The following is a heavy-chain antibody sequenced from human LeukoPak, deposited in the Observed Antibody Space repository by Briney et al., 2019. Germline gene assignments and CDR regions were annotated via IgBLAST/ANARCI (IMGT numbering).Heavy chain of an antibody. CDR1: GFTVINYA. V-gene: IGHV3-23*01. CDR2: IRESSGDT. Sequence: HTGGSLILSCAASGFTVINYAMNWVRQAPGKGLEWVSTIRESSGDTYYEDSVKGRFTISRDISKNTVYLQMISLRVEDTAVYFCAKRPISGDDKSFDYWGQGTLVTVSS. J-gene: IGHJ4*02. D-gene: IGHD2-21*01. CDR3: AKRPISGDDKSFDY.